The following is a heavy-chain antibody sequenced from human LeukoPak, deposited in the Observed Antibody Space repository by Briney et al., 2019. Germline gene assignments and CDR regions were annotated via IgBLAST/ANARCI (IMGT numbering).Heavy chain of an antibody. V-gene: IGHV3-30*02. Sequence: SGGSLRLSCAASGFTFGSYGMHWVRPAPGKGLEWVAFIRYDGSNKYYADSVKGRFTISRDNSKNTLYLQMNSLRAEDTAVYYCAQKGRYYYDSSGYYGGYWGQGTLVTVSS. CDR3: AQKGRYYYDSSGYYGGY. CDR2: IRYDGSNK. CDR1: GFTFGSYG. D-gene: IGHD3-22*01. J-gene: IGHJ4*02.